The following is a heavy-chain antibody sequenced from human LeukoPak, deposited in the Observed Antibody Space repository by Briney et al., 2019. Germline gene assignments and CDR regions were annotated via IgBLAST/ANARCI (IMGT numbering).Heavy chain of an antibody. D-gene: IGHD3-3*01. V-gene: IGHV4-4*07. CDR3: ARVGSGYYEYYFDF. CDR1: GGSISSYY. CDR2: IYTSGST. J-gene: IGHJ4*02. Sequence: SETLSLTCTVSGGSISSYYWSCIRQPAGKGLEWIGRIYTSGSTNYNPSLKSRVTMSVDTSKNQFSLKLSSVTAADTAVYYCARVGSGYYEYYFDFWGQGTLVNVSS.